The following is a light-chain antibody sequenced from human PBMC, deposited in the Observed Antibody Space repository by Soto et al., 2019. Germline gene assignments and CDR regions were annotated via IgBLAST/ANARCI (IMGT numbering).Light chain of an antibody. CDR3: QSYDSTLDARYV. Sequence: QSVLTQPPSVSGAPGQRVTISCTGSGSNIGAGYDVHWYQHRPGTAPKLLVFGDSHRPSGVPDRCSGSKSGTSASLAITGLQAEDEGDYSGQSYDSTLDARYVFGTGTKLTV. V-gene: IGLV1-40*01. CDR1: GSNIGAGYD. CDR2: GDS. J-gene: IGLJ1*01.